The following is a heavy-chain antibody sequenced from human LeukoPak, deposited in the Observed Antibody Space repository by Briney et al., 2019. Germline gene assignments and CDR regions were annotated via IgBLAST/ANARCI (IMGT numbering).Heavy chain of an antibody. D-gene: IGHD5-24*01. CDR3: ARVSAEMATSAGGMDV. V-gene: IGHV1-69*04. Sequence: ASVKVSCKASGGTFSSYAIGWVRQAPGQGLEWMGRIIPILGIANYAQKFQGRVTITADKSTGTAYMELSSLRSEDTAVYYCARVSAEMATSAGGMDVWGQGTTVTVSS. CDR1: GGTFSSYA. J-gene: IGHJ6*02. CDR2: IIPILGIA.